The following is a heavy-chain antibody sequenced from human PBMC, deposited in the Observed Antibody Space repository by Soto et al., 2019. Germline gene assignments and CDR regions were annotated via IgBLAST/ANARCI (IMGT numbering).Heavy chain of an antibody. Sequence: GGSLRLSCAASGFTFSSYGMHWVRQAPGKGLEWVAVIWYDGSNKYYADSVKGRFTISRDNSKNTLYLQMNSLRAEDTAVYYCARDTGSLSDFDFLSYMDVWGKGTTVTVSS. CDR1: GFTFSSYG. D-gene: IGHD3-9*01. V-gene: IGHV3-33*01. J-gene: IGHJ6*03. CDR2: IWYDGSNK. CDR3: ARDTGSLSDFDFLSYMDV.